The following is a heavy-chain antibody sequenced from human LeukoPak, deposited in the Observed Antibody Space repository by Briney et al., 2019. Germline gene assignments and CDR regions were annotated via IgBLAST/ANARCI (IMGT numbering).Heavy chain of an antibody. CDR3: ARGPTFYYDIVTARSLDY. Sequence: GGSLRLSCTASGFTFSSYSMDWVRQAPGKGLEWVSSISSSSTYIYYADSVKGRFTISRDNAKNSLYLQMNSLRAEDTAVYYCARGPTFYYDIVTARSLDYWGQGTLVTVSS. V-gene: IGHV3-21*01. D-gene: IGHD3-9*01. CDR2: ISSSSTYI. J-gene: IGHJ4*02. CDR1: GFTFSSYS.